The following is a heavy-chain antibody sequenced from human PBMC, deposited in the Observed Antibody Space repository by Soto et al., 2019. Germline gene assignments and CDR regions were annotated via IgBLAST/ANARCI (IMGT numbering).Heavy chain of an antibody. CDR1: GFTFSSYW. Sequence: GGSLRLSCAASGFTFSSYWMHWVRQAPGKRLVWVSRINDNGSNPTYADSVKGRFTISRDNAKNTLYLQMNSLRAEDTAVYYCARDPYGLDVWGQGTTVTVSS. CDR3: ARDPYGLDV. J-gene: IGHJ6*02. V-gene: IGHV3-74*01. CDR2: INDNGSNP.